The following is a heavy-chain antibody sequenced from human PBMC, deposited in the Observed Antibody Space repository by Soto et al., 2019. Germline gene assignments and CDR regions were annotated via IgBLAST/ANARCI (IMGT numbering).Heavy chain of an antibody. D-gene: IGHD6-6*01. CDR1: GYSISSSIW. Sequence: PSETLSLTCAVSGYSISSSIWWGWLWQPPGKGLAWIGYIYFSGTTYYNQSLESRVTMSVDTPKNKFSLRLNSEPVVDTARYYWATARGDPQLHCLDYWAQGTLVTVSS. CDR2: IYFSGTT. CDR3: ATARGDPQLHCLDY. V-gene: IGHV4-28*01. J-gene: IGHJ4*02.